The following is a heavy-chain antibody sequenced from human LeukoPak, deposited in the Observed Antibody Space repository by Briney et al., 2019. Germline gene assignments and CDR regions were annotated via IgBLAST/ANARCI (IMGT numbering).Heavy chain of an antibody. CDR1: GFTFRTSA. CDR2: VGTDSDT. Sequence: GGSLRLSCAASGFTFRTSAFSWVRQSPGRGLEWVSTVGTDSDTYYADSVKGRFTISRDNSKNTVYLQMTGLRADDTAVYYCAKKTPGIHPFDSWGQGALVTVSP. J-gene: IGHJ4*02. V-gene: IGHV3-23*01. D-gene: IGHD6-13*01. CDR3: AKKTPGIHPFDS.